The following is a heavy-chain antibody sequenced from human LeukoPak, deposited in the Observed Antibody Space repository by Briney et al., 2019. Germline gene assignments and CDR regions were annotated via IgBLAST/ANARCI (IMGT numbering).Heavy chain of an antibody. CDR2: IISIFGTA. J-gene: IGHJ6*03. CDR1: GGTFSSYA. V-gene: IGHV1-69*06. Sequence: SVKVSCKASGGTFSSYAISWVRQAPGQGLEWMGGIISIFGTANYAQKFRGRVTITADKPTSTPYMELSSLRSEDTAVYYCARDVIGDYGYYYYMDVWGKGTTVTVSS. CDR3: ARDVIGDYGYYYYMDV. D-gene: IGHD4-17*01.